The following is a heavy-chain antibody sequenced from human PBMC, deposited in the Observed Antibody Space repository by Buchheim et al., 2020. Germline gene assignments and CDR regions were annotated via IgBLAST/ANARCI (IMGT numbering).Heavy chain of an antibody. V-gene: IGHV3-7*01. CDR3: ATISTGV. CDR1: GFTFSSAW. Sequence: EVQLVESGGALVQPGGSLRLSCAASGFTFSSAWMSWVRQAPGKGLEWVATINGYGSAEYYVASVTGRFTISRDNPKRSLYLQMISLRVEDTAVFYCATISTGVWGQGTL. J-gene: IGHJ4*02. CDR2: INGYGSAE. D-gene: IGHD3-10*01.